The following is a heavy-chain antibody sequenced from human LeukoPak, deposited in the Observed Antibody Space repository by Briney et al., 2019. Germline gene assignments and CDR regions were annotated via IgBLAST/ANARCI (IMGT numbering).Heavy chain of an antibody. CDR2: IYYSGST. V-gene: IGHV4-30-4*01. J-gene: IGHJ3*02. D-gene: IGHD3-22*01. CDR3: ARGWDSSGYYYVNAFDI. Sequence: PSQTLSLTCTVSGGSISSGDYYWSWIRQPPGKGLEWIGYIYYSGSTYYNPSLKSRVTISVDTSKNQFSLKLSSVTAVDTAVYYCARGWDSSGYYYVNAFDIWGQGTMVTVSS. CDR1: GGSISSGDYY.